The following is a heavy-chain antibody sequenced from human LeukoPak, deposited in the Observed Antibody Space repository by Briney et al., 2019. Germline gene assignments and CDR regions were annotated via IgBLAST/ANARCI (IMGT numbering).Heavy chain of an antibody. CDR2: MNPNSGNT. CDR3: ARAGGYCGRISCPYYFDY. D-gene: IGHD2-15*01. CDR1: GYTFIDYY. V-gene: IGHV1-8*03. J-gene: IGHJ4*02. Sequence: GASVKVSCKASGYTFIDYYIHWVRQATGQGLEWMGWMNPNSGNTGYAQKFQGRVTITRNTSISTAYMELSSLRSEDTAVYYCARAGGYCGRISCPYYFDYWGQGSLVAVSS.